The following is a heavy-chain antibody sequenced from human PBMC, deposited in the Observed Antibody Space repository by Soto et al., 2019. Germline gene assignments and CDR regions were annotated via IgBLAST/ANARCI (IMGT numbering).Heavy chain of an antibody. CDR3: ARAEYSYGYYYYYGMDV. Sequence: ASVKVSCKASGGTFSSYTISWVRQAPGQGLEWMGRIIPILGIANYAQKFQGRVTITAGKSTSTAYMELSSLRSEDTAVYYCARAEYSYGYYYYYGMDVWGQGTTVTVSS. D-gene: IGHD5-18*01. J-gene: IGHJ6*02. CDR2: IIPILGIA. CDR1: GGTFSSYT. V-gene: IGHV1-69*02.